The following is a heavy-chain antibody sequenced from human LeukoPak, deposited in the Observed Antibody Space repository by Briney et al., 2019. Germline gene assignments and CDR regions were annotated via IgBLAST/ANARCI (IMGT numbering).Heavy chain of an antibody. V-gene: IGHV1-69*02. CDR2: IIPILGIA. D-gene: IGHD3-3*01. CDR1: GGTFSSYT. J-gene: IGHJ6*03. CDR3: ARSETLGSITIFGVGYYYYYYMDV. Sequence: ASVKVSCRTSGGTFSSYTISWVLQAPGQGLEWMGRIIPILGIANYAQKFQGRVTITADKSTSTAYMELSSLRSEDTAAYYCARSETLGSITIFGVGYYYYYYMDVWGKGTTVTVSS.